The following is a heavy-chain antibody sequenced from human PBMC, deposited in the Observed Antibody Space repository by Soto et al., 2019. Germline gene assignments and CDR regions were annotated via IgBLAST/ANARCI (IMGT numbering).Heavy chain of an antibody. CDR3: AGGITVAGPSRDGFDI. D-gene: IGHD6-19*01. CDR2: IYHSGST. Sequence: QVQLQESGPGLVKPSGTLSLTCAVSSGSISSSNWWSWVLQPPGKGLEWIGEIYHSGSTNYNPSLKSRVTISVDKSTNQFSLKLSSVTAADTAVYYCAGGITVAGPSRDGFDIWGQGTMVTVSS. J-gene: IGHJ3*02. V-gene: IGHV4-4*02. CDR1: SGSISSSNW.